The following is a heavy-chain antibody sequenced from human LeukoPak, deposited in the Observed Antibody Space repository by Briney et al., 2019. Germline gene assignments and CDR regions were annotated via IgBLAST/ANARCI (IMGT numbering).Heavy chain of an antibody. D-gene: IGHD1-14*01. CDR1: GGSFSGYY. CDR3: ARNRGFHYCYYGMDV. CDR2: INHSGST. V-gene: IGHV4-34*01. J-gene: IGHJ6*02. Sequence: PSETLSLTCAVYGGSFSGYYWSWIRQPPGKGLEWIGEINHSGSTNYNPSLKSRVTISVDTSKNQFSLKLSSVTAADTAVYYCARNRGFHYCYYGMDVWGQGTTVTVSS.